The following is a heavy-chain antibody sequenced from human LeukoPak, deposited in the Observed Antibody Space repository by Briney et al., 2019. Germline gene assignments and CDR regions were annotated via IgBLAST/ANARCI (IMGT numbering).Heavy chain of an antibody. CDR2: IRYDGSNK. J-gene: IGHJ6*03. CDR3: ARVVKYYYDSSGYYYRQNNYYMDV. D-gene: IGHD3-22*01. CDR1: GFTFSSYG. Sequence: PGGSLRLSCAASGFTFSSYGMHWVRQAPGKGLEWVAFIRYDGSNKYYADSVKGRFTISRDNSKNTLFLQMNSLRAEDTAVYYCARVVKYYYDSSGYYYRQNNYYMDVWGKGTTVTVSS. V-gene: IGHV3-30*02.